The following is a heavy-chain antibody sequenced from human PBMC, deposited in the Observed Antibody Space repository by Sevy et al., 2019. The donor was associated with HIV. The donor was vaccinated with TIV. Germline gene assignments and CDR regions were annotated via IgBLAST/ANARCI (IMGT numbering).Heavy chain of an antibody. D-gene: IGHD3-22*01. V-gene: IGHV3-48*03. CDR3: AREPGLHSSGYSGGFDY. J-gene: IGHJ4*02. CDR1: GFTFSNYA. Sequence: GGSLRLSCAASGFTFSNYAMNWVRQAPGKGLEWISYISSSGSAIYYPDSVKGRFTVSRDNAKNLVYLQMNSLRAEDTAIYYCAREPGLHSSGYSGGFDYWGQGTLVTVSS. CDR2: ISSSGSAI.